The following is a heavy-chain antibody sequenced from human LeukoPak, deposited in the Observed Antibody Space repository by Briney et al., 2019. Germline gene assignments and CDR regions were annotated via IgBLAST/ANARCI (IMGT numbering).Heavy chain of an antibody. J-gene: IGHJ5*02. V-gene: IGHV3-23*01. CDR2: ISGSGGST. CDR3: AKAAVRGVIIAPASNWFDP. CDR1: GFTFSIYS. Sequence: TGGSLRLSCAASGFTFSIYSMHWVRQAPGKGLEWVSAISGSGGSTYYADSVKGRFTISRDNSKNTLYLQMNSLRAEDTAVYYCAKAAVRGVIIAPASNWFDPWGQGTLVTVSS. D-gene: IGHD3-10*01.